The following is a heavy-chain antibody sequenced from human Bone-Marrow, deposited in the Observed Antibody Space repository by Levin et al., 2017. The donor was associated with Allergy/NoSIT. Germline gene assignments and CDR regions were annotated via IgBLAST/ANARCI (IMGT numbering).Heavy chain of an antibody. Sequence: GGSLRLSCAASGFTFNNYNMNWVRQAPGKGLECVSSMSSTGSYIYYAESVKGRFTISRDNAKNSLHLRMNSLRAEDTAVYYCARDKAPYYGSGSYYEGFDHWGQGALVTVSS. J-gene: IGHJ4*02. CDR1: GFTFNNYN. V-gene: IGHV3-21*06. CDR2: MSSTGSYI. CDR3: ARDKAPYYGSGSYYEGFDH. D-gene: IGHD3-10*01.